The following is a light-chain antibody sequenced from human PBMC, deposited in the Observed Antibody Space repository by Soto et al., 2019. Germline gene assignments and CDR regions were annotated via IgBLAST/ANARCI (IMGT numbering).Light chain of an antibody. CDR1: ESVSSNQ. V-gene: IGKV3-20*01. Sequence: EIVLTQSLGTLSLSPGERATLSCRASESVSSNQLAWFQQKPGQTPRLLIFGASSRATGFPDRFSGSGSGTDFTLTISRLEPDDFAVYYCQQYGSSPHTFGQGTKLEIK. J-gene: IGKJ2*01. CDR3: QQYGSSPHT. CDR2: GAS.